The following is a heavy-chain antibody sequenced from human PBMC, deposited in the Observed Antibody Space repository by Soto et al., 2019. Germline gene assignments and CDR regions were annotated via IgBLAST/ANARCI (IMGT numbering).Heavy chain of an antibody. CDR2: IYKSTTT. CDR3: ARGRYCLTGRCFPNWFDS. D-gene: IGHD2-15*01. CDR1: GDSISTVDYF. V-gene: IGHV4-30-4*01. J-gene: IGHJ5*01. Sequence: NLSLTCYVSGDSISTVDYFWSWTRHPTVKDLESIGYIYKSTTTYYNPSFESRVAISLDTSKSQLSLTVTSVTAADTAVYFCARGRYCLTGRCFPNWFDSWGQGTLVTVSS.